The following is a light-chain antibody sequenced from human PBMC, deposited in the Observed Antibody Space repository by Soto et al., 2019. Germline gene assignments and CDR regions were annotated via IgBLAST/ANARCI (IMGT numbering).Light chain of an antibody. J-gene: IGLJ1*01. V-gene: IGLV2-18*01. CDR1: SSDVGSYNR. CDR3: SLYTSSSTYV. CDR2: EVS. Sequence: QLVLTQPPSVSGSPGQSVTISCTGTSSDVGSYNRVSWYQQPPGTAPKVMIYEVSNRPSGVPDRFSGSKSGNTASLTISGLQAEDEADYYCSLYTSSSTYVFGTGTKLTVL.